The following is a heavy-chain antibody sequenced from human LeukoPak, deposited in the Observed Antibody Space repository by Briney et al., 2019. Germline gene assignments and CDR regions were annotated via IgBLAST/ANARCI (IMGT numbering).Heavy chain of an antibody. V-gene: IGHV3-74*01. CDR3: ARASTAVTTRDYFDY. D-gene: IGHD4-17*01. CDR2: IKSDGSTT. Sequence: GGSLGLSCVASGFSFSNYWMHWVRQAPGKGLVWVSRIKSDGSTTTYADSVKGRFTISRDNAKNTLYLELNSLRAEDTAVYYCARASTAVTTRDYFDYWGQGTLVTVSS. J-gene: IGHJ4*02. CDR1: GFSFSNYW.